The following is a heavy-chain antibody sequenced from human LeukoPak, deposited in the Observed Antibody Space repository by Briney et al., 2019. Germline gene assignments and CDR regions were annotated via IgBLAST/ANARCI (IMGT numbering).Heavy chain of an antibody. CDR1: GGSISSYY. D-gene: IGHD6-25*01. Sequence: PSETLSLTCTVSGGSISSYYWSWIRQPPGKGLEWIGYIYYSGSTNYNPSLKSRVTISVDTSKNQSSLKLSSVTAADTAVYYCARREAAYDAFDIWGQGTMVTVSS. CDR2: IYYSGST. J-gene: IGHJ3*02. CDR3: ARREAAYDAFDI. V-gene: IGHV4-59*12.